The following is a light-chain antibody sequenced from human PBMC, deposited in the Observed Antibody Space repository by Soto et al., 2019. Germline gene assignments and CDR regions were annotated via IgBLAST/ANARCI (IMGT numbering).Light chain of an antibody. CDR3: QAWGTGIQV. V-gene: IGLV4-69*01. CDR1: SGHSSYA. J-gene: IGLJ2*01. Sequence: QSVLTQSPSASASLGASVKLTCTLSSGHSSYAIEWHQQQPEKGPRYLMKINSDGSHFKGDGIPDRFSGSSSGAERYLTIASLQSEDEADYYCQAWGTGIQVFGGGTQLTV. CDR2: INSDGSH.